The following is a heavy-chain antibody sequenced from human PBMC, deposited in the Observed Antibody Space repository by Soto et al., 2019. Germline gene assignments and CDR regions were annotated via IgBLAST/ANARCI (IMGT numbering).Heavy chain of an antibody. CDR3: ARDLESDNGVWCLGY. V-gene: IGHV1-46*01. CDR1: GYTFTSHY. Sequence: ASVKVSCKALGYTFTSHYIHWVRQAPGQGLEWMGIINPSGGSTSYAQKLLGRVTMTRDTSTRTVYMELSSLRSEDTAVYYCARDLESDNGVWCLGYWGQGTLVTVSS. CDR2: INPSGGST. D-gene: IGHD2-8*01. J-gene: IGHJ4*02.